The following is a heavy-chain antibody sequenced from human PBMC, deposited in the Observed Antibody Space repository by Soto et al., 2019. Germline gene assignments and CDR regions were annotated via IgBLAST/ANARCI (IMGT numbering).Heavy chain of an antibody. J-gene: IGHJ5*02. CDR2: INHSGST. V-gene: IGHV4-34*01. Sequence: WNKQPPGKGLEWIGEINHSGSTNYNPSLKSRVTISVDTSKNQFSLKLSSVTAADTAVYSCARGDLRRYSSLWLYPWAQGTVVTVS. CDR3: ARGDLRRYSSLWLYP. D-gene: IGHD5-18*01.